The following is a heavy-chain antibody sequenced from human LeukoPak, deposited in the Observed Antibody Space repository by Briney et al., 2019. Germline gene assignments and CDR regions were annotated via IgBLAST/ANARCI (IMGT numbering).Heavy chain of an antibody. CDR2: ISYDGSNK. CDR3: AKGRIFGVVISSHFDY. D-gene: IGHD3-3*01. Sequence: GGSLRLSCAASGFTFSSYAMHWVRQAPGKGLEWVAVISYDGSNKYYADSVKGRFTISRDNSKNTLYLQMNSLRAEDTAVYYCAKGRIFGVVISSHFDYWGQGTLVTVSS. J-gene: IGHJ4*02. V-gene: IGHV3-30-3*01. CDR1: GFTFSSYA.